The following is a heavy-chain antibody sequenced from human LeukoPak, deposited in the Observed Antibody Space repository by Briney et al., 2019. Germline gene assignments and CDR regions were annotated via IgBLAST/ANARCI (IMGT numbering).Heavy chain of an antibody. CDR2: FYASGAST. V-gene: IGHV3-23*01. CDR3: ATDFEQDSWSGHSD. Sequence: GGSLRLSCAASGFTFRSYAMSWVRQAPGQGLEWVSIFYASGASTNYADSVRGRFTTFRDNSNIMVYLQMNSLRAEDTAVYYCATDFEQDSWSGHSDWGQGTLVTVSS. CDR1: GFTFRSYA. D-gene: IGHD3-3*01. J-gene: IGHJ4*02.